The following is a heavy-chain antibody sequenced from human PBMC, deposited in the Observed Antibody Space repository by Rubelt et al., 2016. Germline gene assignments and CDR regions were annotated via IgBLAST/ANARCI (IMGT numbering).Heavy chain of an antibody. J-gene: IGHJ5*02. CDR1: GGSISSYY. CDR2: IYYSGST. D-gene: IGHD6-13*01. V-gene: IGHV4-59*12. CDR3: ARELVYSSSWYWFDP. Sequence: QVQLQESGPGLVKPSETLSLTCTVSGGSISSYYWSWIRQPPGKGLEWIGYIYYSGSTNYNPSLKSRGTISVATSKNQFSLKLSSVTAADTAVYYCARELVYSSSWYWFDPWGQGTLVTVSS.